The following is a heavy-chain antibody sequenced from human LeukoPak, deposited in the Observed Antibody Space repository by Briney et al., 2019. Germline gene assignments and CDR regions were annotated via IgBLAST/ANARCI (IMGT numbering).Heavy chain of an antibody. J-gene: IGHJ4*02. V-gene: IGHV1-2*02. CDR2: INPNSGGT. D-gene: IGHD6-19*01. Sequence: ASVKVSCKASGYTFTGYYMHWVRQAPGQGLEWMGWINPNSGGTNYAQKFQGRVTMARDTSISTAYMELSRLRSDDTAVYYCARDGSYSSGYDYWGQGTLVTVSS. CDR1: GYTFTGYY. CDR3: ARDGSYSSGYDY.